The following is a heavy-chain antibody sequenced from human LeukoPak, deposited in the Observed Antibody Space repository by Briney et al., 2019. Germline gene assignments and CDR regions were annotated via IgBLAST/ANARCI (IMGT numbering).Heavy chain of an antibody. J-gene: IGHJ4*02. D-gene: IGHD6-13*01. CDR1: DGSINNYY. Sequence: PSETLSLTCTVSDGSINNYYWTWIRQPPGKGLEWIGYIYYSGSTNYNPSLKSRVTISVDTSKNQFSLKLSSVTAADTAVYYCARGPGIAAAAPYYFDYWGQGTLVTVSS. V-gene: IGHV4-59*01. CDR3: ARGPGIAAAAPYYFDY. CDR2: IYYSGST.